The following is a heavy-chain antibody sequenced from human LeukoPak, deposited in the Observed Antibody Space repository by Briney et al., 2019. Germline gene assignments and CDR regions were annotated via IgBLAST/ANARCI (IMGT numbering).Heavy chain of an antibody. CDR3: ARHPPYYDILTGYYYYYYGMDV. D-gene: IGHD3-9*01. J-gene: IGHJ6*04. CDR1: GGTFSSYA. CDR2: IIPIFGTA. Sequence: SVKVSCKASGGTFSSYAISWVRQAPGQGLEWMGGIIPIFGTANYAQKFQGRVTITADESTSTAYMELSSLRSEDTAVHYCARHPPYYDILTGYYYYYYGMDVWGKGTAVTVSS. V-gene: IGHV1-69*13.